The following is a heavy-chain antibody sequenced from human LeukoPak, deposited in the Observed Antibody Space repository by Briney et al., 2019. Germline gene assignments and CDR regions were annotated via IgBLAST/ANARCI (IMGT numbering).Heavy chain of an antibody. CDR3: ARVKRITMVRGVIGYFDY. CDR1: GDSISSSSYY. J-gene: IGHJ4*02. Sequence: SETLSLTCTVSGDSISSSSYYWGWIRQPPGKGLEWIGEIYHSGSTNYNPSLKSRVTISVDTSKNQFSLKLSSVTAADTAVYYCARVKRITMVRGVIGYFDYWGQGTLVTVSS. V-gene: IGHV4-39*07. CDR2: IYHSGST. D-gene: IGHD3-10*01.